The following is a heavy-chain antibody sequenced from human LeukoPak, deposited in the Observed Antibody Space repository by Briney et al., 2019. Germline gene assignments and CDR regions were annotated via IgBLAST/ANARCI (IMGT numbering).Heavy chain of an antibody. CDR2: ISGSGGST. V-gene: IGHV3-23*01. Sequence: GGSLRLSCAASGFTFSSYAMSWVRQAPGKGLEWVSAISGSGGSTYYADSVKGRFTISRDNAKNTLYLQMNSLRAEDTAVYYCARVLSEYYDFWSFDPWGQGTLVTVSS. J-gene: IGHJ5*02. D-gene: IGHD3-3*01. CDR1: GFTFSSYA. CDR3: ARVLSEYYDFWSFDP.